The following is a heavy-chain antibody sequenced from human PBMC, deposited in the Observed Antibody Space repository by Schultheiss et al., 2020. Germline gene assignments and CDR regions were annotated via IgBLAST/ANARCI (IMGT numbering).Heavy chain of an antibody. V-gene: IGHV4-59*01. D-gene: IGHD6-13*01. Sequence: SQTLSLTCNVSGDSIRSYYWSWIRQPPGKGLEWIGYIYHSGSTNYNPSLRSRVTISVDTSKNQFSLKVNSVTAADTAVYYCARGDSSSWHYFDYWGQGTLVTVSS. J-gene: IGHJ4*02. CDR3: ARGDSSSWHYFDY. CDR2: IYHSGST. CDR1: GDSIRSYY.